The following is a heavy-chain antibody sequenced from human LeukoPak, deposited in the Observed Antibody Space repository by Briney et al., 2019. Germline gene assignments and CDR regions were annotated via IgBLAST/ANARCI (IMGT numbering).Heavy chain of an antibody. J-gene: IGHJ5*02. D-gene: IGHD6-19*01. CDR1: GGSISTYY. V-gene: IGHV4-4*08. CDR3: ARDGYSSGWPWFDP. CDR2: IYYSGST. Sequence: PSETLSLTCTVSGGSISTYYWSWIRQPLGKGLEWIGYIYYSGSTYYNPSLKSRVTISVDTSKNQFSLKLSSVTAADTAVYYCARDGYSSGWPWFDPWGQGTLVTVSS.